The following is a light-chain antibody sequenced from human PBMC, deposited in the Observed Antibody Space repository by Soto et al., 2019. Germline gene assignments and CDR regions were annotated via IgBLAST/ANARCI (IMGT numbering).Light chain of an antibody. CDR3: SSYTSRSTPYV. CDR1: SSDIGNYNY. CDR2: EVS. V-gene: IGLV2-14*01. Sequence: QSALTQPASVSGSPGQSITLSCTGTSSDIGNYNYVSWYQQHPGKAPKLIIYEVSDRPSGVSNRFSGYKSGNTASLTISGLQAEDEADYYCSSYTSRSTPYVFGTGTKLTV. J-gene: IGLJ1*01.